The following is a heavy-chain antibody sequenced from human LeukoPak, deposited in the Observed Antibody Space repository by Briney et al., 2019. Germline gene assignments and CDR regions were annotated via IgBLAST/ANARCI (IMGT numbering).Heavy chain of an antibody. V-gene: IGHV3-48*04. CDR3: ARDSESGYYFDY. Sequence: GGSLRLSCAASGFTFSNYAMSWVRQAPGKGLEWVSYISGSSSTIYYADSVKGRFTISRDNAKNSLYLQMNSLRAEDTAVYYCARDSESGYYFDYWGQGTLVTVSS. CDR1: GFTFSNYA. J-gene: IGHJ4*02. CDR2: ISGSSSTI. D-gene: IGHD1-14*01.